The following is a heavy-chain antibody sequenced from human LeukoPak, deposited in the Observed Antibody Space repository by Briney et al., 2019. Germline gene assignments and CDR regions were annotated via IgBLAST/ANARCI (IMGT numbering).Heavy chain of an antibody. CDR1: VFSLGTYG. Sequence: GGSLRLSCAASVFSLGTYGMRSVRDIPGEGVWWGSGIYWNGASTVYAHSAKGRFTISRDNAKNSLYLHMNSLRAEETAPYSVSRGASGWYYFEDWGQGTLVTVSS. J-gene: IGHJ4*02. CDR3: SRGASGWYYFED. V-gene: IGHV3-20*04. CDR2: IYWNGAST. D-gene: IGHD6-19*01.